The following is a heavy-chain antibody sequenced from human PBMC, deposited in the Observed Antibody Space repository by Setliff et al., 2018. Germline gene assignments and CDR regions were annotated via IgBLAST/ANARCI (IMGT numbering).Heavy chain of an antibody. J-gene: IGHJ4*02. Sequence: GASVKVSCKASGGSFRSDGFNWVRQAPGQGLEWMGRIIPVFRTAKYAQKLQGRVTISADESTRTAYMELSSLRFEDTAVYYCARDTRDKYDTSGYYLSLDSWGQGTLVTVSS. D-gene: IGHD3-22*01. V-gene: IGHV1-69*13. CDR1: GGSFRSDG. CDR2: IIPVFRTA. CDR3: ARDTRDKYDTSGYYLSLDS.